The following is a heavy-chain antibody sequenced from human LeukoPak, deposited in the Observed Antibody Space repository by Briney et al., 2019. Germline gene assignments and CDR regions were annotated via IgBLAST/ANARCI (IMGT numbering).Heavy chain of an antibody. D-gene: IGHD3-22*01. Sequence: PGGSLRLSCAASGFTFSDYIINWVRQAPGEGLEWVSSISSSSGYIYYADSIKGRFTISRDNAMNSLYLQMNSLGAEDTAVYYCARGDPQYYYESSGYSTGGFDNWGQGTLVTVSS. V-gene: IGHV3-21*01. CDR2: ISSSSGYI. CDR3: ARGDPQYYYESSGYSTGGFDN. CDR1: GFTFSDYI. J-gene: IGHJ4*02.